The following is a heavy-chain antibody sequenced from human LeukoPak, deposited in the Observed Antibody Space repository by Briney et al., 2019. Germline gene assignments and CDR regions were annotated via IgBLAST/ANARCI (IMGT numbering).Heavy chain of an antibody. Sequence: GGSLRLSCAASGFTFENAWMSWVRQTPGKGLEWVGRIKSKSDGGTTDYAAPVKGRFTISRDDSKTTLYLQMNSLKAEDTAVYYCTTSPSGFLTGYHPYPPDYWGQGTLVTVPS. J-gene: IGHJ4*02. D-gene: IGHD3-9*01. CDR3: TTSPSGFLTGYHPYPPDY. V-gene: IGHV3-15*01. CDR2: IKSKSDGGTT. CDR1: GFTFENAW.